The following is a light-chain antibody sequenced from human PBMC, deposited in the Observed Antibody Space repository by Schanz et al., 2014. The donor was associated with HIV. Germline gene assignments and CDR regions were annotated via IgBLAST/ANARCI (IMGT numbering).Light chain of an antibody. J-gene: IGLJ3*02. CDR2: EVS. CDR3: SSYTVRNSWL. V-gene: IGLV2-23*02. Sequence: QSALTQPASVSGSPGQSITISCTGTSTDVGSYNLASWYQQHPGKAPKLMIHEVSKWPSGVSNRFSGSKSGNTASLTISGLQAEDEADYYCSSYTVRNSWLFGGGTKLTVL. CDR1: STDVGSYNL.